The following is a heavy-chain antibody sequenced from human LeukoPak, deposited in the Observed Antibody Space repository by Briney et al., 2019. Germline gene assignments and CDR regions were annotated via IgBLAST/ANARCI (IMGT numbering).Heavy chain of an antibody. CDR2: IYYSGST. J-gene: IGHJ4*02. Sequence: PSETLSLTCTVSGGSISSYYWSWIRQPPGKGLEWFGYIYYSGSTNYNPSLKSRVTISVDTSKNQFSLKLSSVTAADTAVYYCARHGGGYNLWYFDYWGQGTLVTVSS. CDR3: ARHGGGYNLWYFDY. CDR1: GGSISSYY. V-gene: IGHV4-59*08. D-gene: IGHD5-24*01.